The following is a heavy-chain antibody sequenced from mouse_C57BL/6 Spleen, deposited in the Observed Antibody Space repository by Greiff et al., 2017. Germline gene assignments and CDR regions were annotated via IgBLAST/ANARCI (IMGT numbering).Heavy chain of an antibody. CDR2: IYWDDDK. Sequence: QVTLKESGPGILQSSQTLSLTCSFSGFSLSTSGMGVSWTGQPSGKGLEWLAHIYWDDDKSYNPSLKSRLTISKDTTRNQEVLKNTSVDTAHTATYYCARAVSSGPYYFDYWGQGTTLTVSS. V-gene: IGHV8-12*01. CDR3: ARAVSSGPYYFDY. CDR1: GFSLSTSGMG. J-gene: IGHJ2*01. D-gene: IGHD3-2*02.